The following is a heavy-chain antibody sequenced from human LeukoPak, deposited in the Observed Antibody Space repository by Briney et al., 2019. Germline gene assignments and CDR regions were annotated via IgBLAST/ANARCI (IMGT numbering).Heavy chain of an antibody. CDR2: IYYSGST. D-gene: IGHD2-2*01. Sequence: PSETLSLTCTVSGGSISSYYWSWIRQPPGKGLEWIGYIYYSGSTNYNPSLKSRVTISVDTSKNQFSLKLSSVTAADTAVYYCARHSSTSFNWFNPWGQGTLVTVSS. V-gene: IGHV4-59*08. CDR1: GGSISSYY. CDR3: ARHSSTSFNWFNP. J-gene: IGHJ5*02.